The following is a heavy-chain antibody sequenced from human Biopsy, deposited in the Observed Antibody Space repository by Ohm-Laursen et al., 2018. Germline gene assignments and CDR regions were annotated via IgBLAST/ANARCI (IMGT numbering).Heavy chain of an antibody. V-gene: IGHV4-59*04. Sequence: PGTLSLTCNVSGGDINNYYWSWIRQPPGKGLEWIGSIFYRGSTHYKPSLKSRVNISVDTSKNQFSLKLNSVTAADTAVYYCARDYDTSGYYYVSWGQGTLVTVSS. J-gene: IGHJ5*02. CDR2: IFYRGST. CDR3: ARDYDTSGYYYVS. CDR1: GGDINNYY. D-gene: IGHD3-22*01.